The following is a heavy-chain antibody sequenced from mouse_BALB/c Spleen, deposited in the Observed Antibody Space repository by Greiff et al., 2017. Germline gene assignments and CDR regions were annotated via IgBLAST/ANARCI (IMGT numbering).Heavy chain of an antibody. D-gene: IGHD2-2*01. CDR3: TRWGYDGVDY. CDR2: IYPSDSYT. V-gene: IGHV1-69*02. CDR1: GYTFTSYW. Sequence: QVQLQQPGAELVRPGASVKLSCKASGYTFTSYWINWVKQRPGQGLEWIGNIYPSDSYTNYNQKFKDKATLTVDKSSSTAYMQLSSPTSEDSAVYYCTRWGYDGVDYWGLGTTLTVSS. J-gene: IGHJ2*01.